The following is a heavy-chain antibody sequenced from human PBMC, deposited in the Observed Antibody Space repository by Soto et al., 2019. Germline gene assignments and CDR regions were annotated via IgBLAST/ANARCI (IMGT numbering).Heavy chain of an antibody. V-gene: IGHV4-59*01. CDR2: IYYSGST. Sequence: SETLSLTCTVSGGSISSYYWSWIRQPPGKGLEWIGYIYYSGSTNYNPSLKSRVTISVDTSKNQFSLKLSSVTAADTAVYYCARDQINTIMDVWGQGTTVTVSS. CDR1: GGSISSYY. CDR3: ARDQINTIMDV. D-gene: IGHD3-3*01. J-gene: IGHJ6*02.